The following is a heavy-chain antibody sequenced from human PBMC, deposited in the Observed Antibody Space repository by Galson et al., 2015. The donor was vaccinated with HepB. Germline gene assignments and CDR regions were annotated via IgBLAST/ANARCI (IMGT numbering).Heavy chain of an antibody. J-gene: IGHJ4*02. CDR3: AHAAYSSGWYPFDY. CDR2: IIPILGIA. Sequence: SVKVSCKASEGTFSSYTISWVRQAPGQGLEWMGRIIPILGIANYAQKFQGRVTITADKSTSTAYMELSSLRSEDTAVYYCAHAAYSSGWYPFDYWGQGTLVTVSS. V-gene: IGHV1-69*02. D-gene: IGHD6-19*01. CDR1: EGTFSSYT.